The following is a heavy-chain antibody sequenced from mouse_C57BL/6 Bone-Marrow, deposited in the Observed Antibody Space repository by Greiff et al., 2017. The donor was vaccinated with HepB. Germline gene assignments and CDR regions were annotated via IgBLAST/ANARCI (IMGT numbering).Heavy chain of an antibody. V-gene: IGHV14-4*01. CDR3: TTGSNYGY. J-gene: IGHJ2*01. CDR2: IDPENGDT. CDR1: GFNIKDDY. D-gene: IGHD2-5*01. Sequence: EVKLVESGAELVRPGASVKLSCTASGFNIKDDYMHWVKQRPEQGLEWIGWIDPENGDTEYASKFQGKATITADTSSNTAYLQLSSLTSEDTAVYYCTTGSNYGYWGQGTTLTVSS.